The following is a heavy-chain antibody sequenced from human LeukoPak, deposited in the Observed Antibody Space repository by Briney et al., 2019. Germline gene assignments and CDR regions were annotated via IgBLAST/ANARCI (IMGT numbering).Heavy chain of an antibody. CDR1: GFTFSSYS. V-gene: IGHV3-48*01. Sequence: PGGSLRLSCAASGFTFSSYSMNWVRQAPGKGLEWVSYISSSSSTIYYADSVKGRFTISRDNAKNSLYLQMNSLRAEDTAVYYCAREMWIVATIWGGFDYWGQGTLVTVSS. CDR2: ISSSSSTI. CDR3: AREMWIVATIWGGFDY. D-gene: IGHD5-12*01. J-gene: IGHJ4*02.